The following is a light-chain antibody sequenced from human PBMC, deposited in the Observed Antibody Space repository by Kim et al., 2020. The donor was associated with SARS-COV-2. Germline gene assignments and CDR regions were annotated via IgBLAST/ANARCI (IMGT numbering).Light chain of an antibody. CDR2: QTP. Sequence: ASVGDRVTITCRASQSFSSWLAWYQQKPGKAPKLLIYQTPSLQSGVPSRFSGSGSGTEFTLTINCLQPDDFATYYCQQYNSYPITFGQGTRLEIK. CDR1: QSFSSW. V-gene: IGKV1-5*03. J-gene: IGKJ5*01. CDR3: QQYNSYPIT.